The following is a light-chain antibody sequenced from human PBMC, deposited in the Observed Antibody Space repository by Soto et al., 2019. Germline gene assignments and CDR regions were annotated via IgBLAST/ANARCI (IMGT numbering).Light chain of an antibody. J-gene: IGKJ1*01. CDR3: QQYGSSTQT. Sequence: SVLTQSPGTLSLSPGERATLSCRASPSVSSKHLAWYQQKRGQPPRXVIYGASSRETGTPGRFSGSGSGTDFTRTITRLEPEDFAVDYCQQYGSSTQTFGQGTKVDIK. CDR2: GAS. CDR1: PSVSSKH. V-gene: IGKV3-20*01.